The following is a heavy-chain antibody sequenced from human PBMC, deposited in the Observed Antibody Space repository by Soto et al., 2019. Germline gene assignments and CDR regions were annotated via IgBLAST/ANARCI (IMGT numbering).Heavy chain of an antibody. CDR2: INHSGST. J-gene: IGHJ6*02. D-gene: IGHD3-10*01. V-gene: IGHV4-34*01. Sequence: SETLSLTCAVYGGSFSGYYWSWIRQPPGKGLEWIGEINHSGSTNYNPSLKSRDTISVETTKNQFPKKLSTVTAADTAVFYCASVFALLWFGELPFYYYYYGMDVWGQGTTVT. CDR1: GGSFSGYY. CDR3: ASVFALLWFGELPFYYYYYGMDV.